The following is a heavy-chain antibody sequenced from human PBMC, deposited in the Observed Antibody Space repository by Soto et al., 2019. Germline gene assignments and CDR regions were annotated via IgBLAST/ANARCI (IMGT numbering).Heavy chain of an antibody. Sequence: SETLSLTCAVSSGSISSSNWWSWVRQPPGKGLEWIGEIYHSGSTNYNPSLKSRVTISVDKSKNQFSPKLSSVTAADTAVYYCARTTTVTSYSYYFDYWGQGTLVTVSS. CDR2: IYHSGST. CDR3: ARTTTVTSYSYYFDY. V-gene: IGHV4-4*02. CDR1: SGSISSSNW. J-gene: IGHJ4*02. D-gene: IGHD4-17*01.